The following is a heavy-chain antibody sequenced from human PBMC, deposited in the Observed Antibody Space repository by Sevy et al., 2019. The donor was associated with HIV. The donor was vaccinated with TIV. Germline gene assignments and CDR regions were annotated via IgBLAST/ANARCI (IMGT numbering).Heavy chain of an antibody. J-gene: IGHJ4*02. D-gene: IGHD3-16*01. V-gene: IGHV3-7*01. CDR1: GFSFSTYW. Sequence: GGSLRLSCAASGFSFSTYWMTWVRQAPGKGLEWVATMNQDGTERDYVDPVKGRFTISRDNTKTLLFLQMNSLSAEDTVVYYCVREGLGGFSYSLDCWGQGTLVTVSS. CDR2: MNQDGTER. CDR3: VREGLGGFSYSLDC.